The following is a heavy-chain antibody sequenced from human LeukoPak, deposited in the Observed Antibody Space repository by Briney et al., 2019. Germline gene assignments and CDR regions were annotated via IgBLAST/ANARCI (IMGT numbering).Heavy chain of an antibody. V-gene: IGHV1-8*01. CDR2: MNPNSEKS. J-gene: IGHJ6*02. D-gene: IGHD6-13*01. CDR3: APFPRSSWYPLYYYYYGMDV. CDR1: VYTFTSYD. Sequence: ASVKDSFKSSVYTFTSYDINGVRQGTAQGRDGMGWMNPNSEKSGFAQKVHGRVTMTRNTSTSTVYVEPSSLRSEDTDVYYCAPFPRSSWYPLYYYYYGMDVWGQGTTVTVSS.